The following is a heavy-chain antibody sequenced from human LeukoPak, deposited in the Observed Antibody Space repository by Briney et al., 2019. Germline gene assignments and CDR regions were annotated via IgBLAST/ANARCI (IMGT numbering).Heavy chain of an antibody. D-gene: IGHD6-13*01. CDR3: ARRVGAAGRRFDP. CDR1: GFTFSSYS. Sequence: GGSLRLSCAASGFTFSSYSMNWVHQAPGKGLEWVSSISSSSSYIYYADSVKGRFTISRDNAKNSLYLQMNSLRAEDTAVYYCARRVGAAGRRFDPWGQGTLVTVSS. V-gene: IGHV3-21*01. J-gene: IGHJ5*02. CDR2: ISSSSSYI.